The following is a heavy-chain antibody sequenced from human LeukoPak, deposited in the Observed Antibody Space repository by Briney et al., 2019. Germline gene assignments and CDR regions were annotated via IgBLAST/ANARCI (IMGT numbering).Heavy chain of an antibody. Sequence: SVKVSCKASGGTFSSYAISWVRQAPGQGLEWMGGIIPIFGTANYAQEFQGRVTITADKSTSTAYMELSSLRSEDTAVYYCARGTSSNYDILTGYYNVRQNAFDIWGQGTMVTVSS. J-gene: IGHJ3*02. CDR2: IIPIFGTA. V-gene: IGHV1-69*06. CDR3: ARGTSSNYDILTGYYNVRQNAFDI. CDR1: GGTFSSYA. D-gene: IGHD3-9*01.